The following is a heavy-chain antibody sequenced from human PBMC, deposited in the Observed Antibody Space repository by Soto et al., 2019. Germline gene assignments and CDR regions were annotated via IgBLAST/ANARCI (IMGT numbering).Heavy chain of an antibody. J-gene: IGHJ4*02. CDR2: ISSSSSYI. D-gene: IGHD6-19*01. CDR3: ARDQWLTRPEFDY. Sequence: GGSLRLSCAASGFTFSSYSMNWVRQAPGKGLEWVSSISSSSSYIYYADSVKGRFTISRDNAKNSLYLQMNSLRAEDTAVYYCARDQWLTRPEFDYWGQGTLVTVSS. CDR1: GFTFSSYS. V-gene: IGHV3-21*01.